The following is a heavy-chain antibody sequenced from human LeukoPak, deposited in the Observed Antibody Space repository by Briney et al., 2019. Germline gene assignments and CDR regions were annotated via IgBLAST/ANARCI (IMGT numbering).Heavy chain of an antibody. Sequence: GSLRLSCAASGFTFSDYSINWVRQAPGKGLEWVSSISSSGKNIFYADSVKGRFTISRDNSKNTLYLQMNSLRAEDTAVYYCARDPADGDSPPGYYYYGMDVWGQGTTVTVSS. D-gene: IGHD4-17*01. V-gene: IGHV3-21*01. CDR2: ISSSGKNI. CDR3: ARDPADGDSPPGYYYYGMDV. CDR1: GFTFSDYS. J-gene: IGHJ6*02.